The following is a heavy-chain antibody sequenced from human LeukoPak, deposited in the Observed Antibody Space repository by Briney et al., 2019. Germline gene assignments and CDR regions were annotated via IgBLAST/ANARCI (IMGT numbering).Heavy chain of an antibody. CDR3: AKDPGQQLVRGYFDY. V-gene: IGHV3-30-3*01. CDR1: GFTFSSYA. CDR2: ISYDGSNK. D-gene: IGHD6-13*01. J-gene: IGHJ4*02. Sequence: GGSLRLSCAASGFTFSSYAMHWVRQAPGKGLEWVAVISYDGSNKYYADSVKGRFTISRDNSKNTLYLQMNSLRAEDTAVYYCAKDPGQQLVRGYFDYWGQGTLVTVSS.